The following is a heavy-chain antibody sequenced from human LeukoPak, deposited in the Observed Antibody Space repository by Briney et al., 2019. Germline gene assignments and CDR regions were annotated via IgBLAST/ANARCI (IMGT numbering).Heavy chain of an antibody. V-gene: IGHV4-59*01. J-gene: IGHJ3*02. CDR2: IYYSGST. D-gene: IGHD4-17*01. Sequence: SETLSLTWTVSGGSISSYYWSWIRQPPGKGLEWIGYIYYSGSTNYNPSLKSRVTISVDTSKNQFSLKLSSVTAADTAVYYCARESDYVSYDAFDIWGQGTMVTVSS. CDR1: GGSISSYY. CDR3: ARESDYVSYDAFDI.